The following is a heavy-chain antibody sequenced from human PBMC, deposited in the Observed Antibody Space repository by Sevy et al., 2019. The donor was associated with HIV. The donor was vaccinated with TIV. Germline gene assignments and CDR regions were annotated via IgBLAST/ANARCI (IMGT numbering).Heavy chain of an antibody. CDR2: FGPEDGER. D-gene: IGHD3-22*01. CDR3: ATTKDYYESSGCPFDY. J-gene: IGHJ4*02. Sequence: ASVKVSCKVSGYSLTGLSMHWVRQAPGKGLEWMGSFGPEDGERIYAQKLEGRVTMTEDTSADTAYMELNSLRFEDTAVYYCATTKDYYESSGCPFDYWGQGTLVTVSS. V-gene: IGHV1-24*01. CDR1: GYSLTGLS.